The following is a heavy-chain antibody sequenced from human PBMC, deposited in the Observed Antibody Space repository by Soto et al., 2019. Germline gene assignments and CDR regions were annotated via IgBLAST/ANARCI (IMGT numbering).Heavy chain of an antibody. CDR3: ARVYAYYFDY. CDR2: IYYSGST. CDR1: GGPITNY. J-gene: IGHJ4*02. D-gene: IGHD2-8*01. V-gene: IGHV4-59*01. Sequence: SETLSLTCTVSGGPITNYWSWIRQPPGKGLEWIGYIYYSGSTNYNPSLKSRVTISVDTSKNQFSLKLSSVTAADTAVYYCARVYAYYFDYWGQGTLVTVSS.